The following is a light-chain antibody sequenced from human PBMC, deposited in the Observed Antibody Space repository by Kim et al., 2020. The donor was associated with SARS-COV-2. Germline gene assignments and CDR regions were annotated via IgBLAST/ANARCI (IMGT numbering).Light chain of an antibody. CDR2: DNN. Sequence: GQKVTISCSGSSSNIGSNHVSWYHHGPGTAPKLLIYDNNKRPSGIHDRFSGSKSGTSATLGITGLQTGDEANYYCGAWDTTLSAWVFGGGTQLTVL. CDR3: GAWDTTLSAWV. J-gene: IGLJ3*02. CDR1: SSNIGSNH. V-gene: IGLV1-51*01.